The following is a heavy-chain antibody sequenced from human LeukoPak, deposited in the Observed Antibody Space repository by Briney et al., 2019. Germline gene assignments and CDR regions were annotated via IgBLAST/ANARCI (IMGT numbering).Heavy chain of an antibody. CDR2: IYYSGST. V-gene: IGHV4-39*07. CDR1: GGSISSSSYY. J-gene: IGHJ4*02. Sequence: PSETLSLTCTVSGGSISSSSYYWGWIRQPPGKGLEWIGSIYYSGSTYYNPSLKSRVTISVDTSKNQFSLKLSSVTAADTAVYYCARDLIAAAFVWGQGTPVTVSS. D-gene: IGHD6-13*01. CDR3: ARDLIAAAFV.